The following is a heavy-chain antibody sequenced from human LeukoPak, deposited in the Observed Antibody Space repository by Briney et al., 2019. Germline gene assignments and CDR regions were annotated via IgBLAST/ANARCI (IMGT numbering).Heavy chain of an antibody. D-gene: IGHD6-6*01. CDR3: ARERVAARPFDY. Sequence: GRSLRLSCAAPGFTFSSYTMQWVRQAPGKGLEWVAVISYDGSNKYYADSVKGRFTISRDNSKNTLYLQMNSLRAEDTAVYYCARERVAARPFDYWGQGTLVTVSS. V-gene: IGHV3-30-3*01. CDR2: ISYDGSNK. J-gene: IGHJ4*02. CDR1: GFTFSSYT.